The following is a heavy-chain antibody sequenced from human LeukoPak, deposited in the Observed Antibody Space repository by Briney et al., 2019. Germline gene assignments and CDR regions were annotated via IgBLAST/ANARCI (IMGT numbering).Heavy chain of an antibody. V-gene: IGHV3-64D*09. CDR3: VKITSVTGGDC. Sequence: PGGSLRLSCSASGFTFSAYAMYWVRQAPWKGLEYVSGISNNGGSSFYADSVKGRFTISRDNSKNTLYLQMSSLRAEDTAVYYCVKITSVTGGDCWGQGTRLTVSS. D-gene: IGHD1-14*01. J-gene: IGHJ4*02. CDR2: ISNNGGSS. CDR1: GFTFSAYA.